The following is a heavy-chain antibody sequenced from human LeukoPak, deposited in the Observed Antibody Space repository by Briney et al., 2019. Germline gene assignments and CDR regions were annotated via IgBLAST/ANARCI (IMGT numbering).Heavy chain of an antibody. J-gene: IGHJ4*02. CDR2: IGGRDSGT. CDR1: GFIFSNYA. CDR3: AKWGDDDVLTGYYDSDY. D-gene: IGHD3-9*01. Sequence: AGASLRLSCAASGFIFSNYAMSWVRQAPGKGLEWVSAIGGRDSGTYYADSVRGRFTVSRDDPKNTLYLQMNTLRAEDTAVYYCAKWGDDDVLTGYYDSDYWGQGTLVTVSS. V-gene: IGHV3-23*01.